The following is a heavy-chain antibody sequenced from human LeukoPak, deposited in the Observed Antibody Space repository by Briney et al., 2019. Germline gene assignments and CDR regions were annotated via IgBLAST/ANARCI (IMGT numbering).Heavy chain of an antibody. Sequence: GGSLRLSCAASGFTFSSYGMYWVRQAPGKGLEWVAFTRYDGSNKYYADSVKGRFTISRDNSKNTLYLKMNSLRAEDTAVYYCAKVAKYFYGPETYYFFEQWGQGTPVTASS. D-gene: IGHD3-10*01. J-gene: IGHJ4*02. CDR3: AKVAKYFYGPETYYFFEQ. V-gene: IGHV3-30*02. CDR2: TRYDGSNK. CDR1: GFTFSSYG.